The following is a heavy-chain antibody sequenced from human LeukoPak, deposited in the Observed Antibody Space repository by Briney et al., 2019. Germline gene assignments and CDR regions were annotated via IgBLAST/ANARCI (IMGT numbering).Heavy chain of an antibody. Sequence: GGSLRLSCAASGFTFSTYWMTWVRQAPGKGLEWVANIKQDGSEKYYVDSVKGRFTISRDNAKNSLYLQMNSLRAEDTAVYYCARDLVTDIAVAGTFDFRGQGTLVTVSS. V-gene: IGHV3-7*01. CDR2: IKQDGSEK. D-gene: IGHD6-19*01. J-gene: IGHJ4*02. CDR3: ARDLVTDIAVAGTFDF. CDR1: GFTFSTYW.